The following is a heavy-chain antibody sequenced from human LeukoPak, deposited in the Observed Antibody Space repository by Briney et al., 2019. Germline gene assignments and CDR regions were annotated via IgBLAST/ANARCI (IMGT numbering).Heavy chain of an antibody. Sequence: PVKPSCKASGGTISRYAISWVRQAPRQGLEWLGGIIPIFGTANYAQKFQGRVTITTDESTSTAYMELSRLRSDDTAVYYCAREDEYMTYYYYMDVWGKGTTVTVSS. CDR2: IIPIFGTA. J-gene: IGHJ6*03. CDR3: AREDEYMTYYYYMDV. D-gene: IGHD2/OR15-2a*01. V-gene: IGHV1-69*05. CDR1: GGTISRYA.